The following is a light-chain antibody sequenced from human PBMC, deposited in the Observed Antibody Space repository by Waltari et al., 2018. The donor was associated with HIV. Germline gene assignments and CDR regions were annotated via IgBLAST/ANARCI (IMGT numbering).Light chain of an antibody. CDR1: SSNTGSNY. Sequence: QSVLTQPPSASGTPGQRVTISCSGSSSNTGSNYVYWYQQLPGTAPKLRIYRSNQRPSGVPDRFSGSKSGTSASLAISGLRSEDGADYYCAAWDDSLSGPVFGGGTKLTVL. V-gene: IGLV1-47*01. J-gene: IGLJ3*02. CDR2: RSN. CDR3: AAWDDSLSGPV.